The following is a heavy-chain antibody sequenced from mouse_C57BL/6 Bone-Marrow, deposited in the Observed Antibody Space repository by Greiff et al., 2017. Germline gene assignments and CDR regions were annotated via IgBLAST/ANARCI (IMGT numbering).Heavy chain of an antibody. D-gene: IGHD1-1*01. CDR3: ARDCGSPYYAMDY. Sequence: QVQLQQPGAELVKPGASVKLSCKASGYTFTSYWMHWVKQRPGQGLEWIGMIHPNSGSTNYNEKFKSKATLTVDKASSTAYMQLSSLTSEDSAVYYCARDCGSPYYAMDYWGQGTSVTVSS. CDR1: GYTFTSYW. CDR2: IHPNSGST. V-gene: IGHV1-64*01. J-gene: IGHJ4*01.